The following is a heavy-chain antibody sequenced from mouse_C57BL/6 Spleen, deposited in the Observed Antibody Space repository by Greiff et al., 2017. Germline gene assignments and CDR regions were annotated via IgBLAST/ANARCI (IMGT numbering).Heavy chain of an antibody. CDR1: GYTFTSYW. Sequence: QVQLQQPGAELVKPGASVKMSCKASGYTFTSYWITWVKQRPGQGLEWIGDIYPGSGSTNYNEKFKSKATLTVDTSSSTAYMQLSSLTSEDSAVYYCARWDYCSSYVDYWGQGTTLTVSS. J-gene: IGHJ2*01. V-gene: IGHV1-55*01. D-gene: IGHD1-1*01. CDR3: ARWDYCSSYVDY. CDR2: IYPGSGST.